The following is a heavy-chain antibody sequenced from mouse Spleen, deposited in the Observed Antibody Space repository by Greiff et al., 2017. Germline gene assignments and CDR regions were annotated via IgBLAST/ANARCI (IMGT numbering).Heavy chain of an antibody. Sequence: EVQVVESGGDLVKPGGSLKLSCAASGFTFSSYGMSWVRQTPDKRLEWVATISSGGSYTYYPDSVKGRFTISRDNAKNTLYLQMSSLKSEDTAMYYCARQRGITTVVDAMDYWGQGTSVTVSS. J-gene: IGHJ4*01. CDR1: GFTFSSYG. V-gene: IGHV5-6*01. CDR3: ARQRGITTVVDAMDY. D-gene: IGHD1-1*01. CDR2: ISSGGSYT.